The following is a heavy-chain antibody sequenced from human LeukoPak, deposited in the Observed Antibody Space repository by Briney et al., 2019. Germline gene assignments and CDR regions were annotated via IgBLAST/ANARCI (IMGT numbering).Heavy chain of an antibody. CDR3: ARSNTAMDTDFDY. J-gene: IGHJ4*02. CDR1: GFTFSSYA. CDR2: ISSNGGST. D-gene: IGHD5-18*01. Sequence: PGGSLRLSCAASGFTFSSYAMHWVRQAPGKGLEYVSAISSNGGSTYYANSVKGRFTISRDNSKNTLYLQMGRLRAEDMAVYYCARSNTAMDTDFDYWGQGTLVTVSS. V-gene: IGHV3-64*01.